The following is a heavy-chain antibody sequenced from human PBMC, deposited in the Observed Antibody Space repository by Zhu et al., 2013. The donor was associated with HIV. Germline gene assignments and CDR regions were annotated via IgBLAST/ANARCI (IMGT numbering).Heavy chain of an antibody. V-gene: IGHV1-2*02. D-gene: IGHD6-6*01. CDR3: ARDRGSSLFDY. J-gene: IGHJ4*02. CDR1: GYTFTSYG. Sequence: QVQLVQSGAEVRKPGSSVKVSCKASGYTFTSYGISWVRQAPGQGLEWMGWINPNSGGTNYAQKFQGRVTMTRDTSISTAYMELSRLRSDDTAVYYCARDRGSSLFDYWGQGTLVTVSS. CDR2: INPNSGGT.